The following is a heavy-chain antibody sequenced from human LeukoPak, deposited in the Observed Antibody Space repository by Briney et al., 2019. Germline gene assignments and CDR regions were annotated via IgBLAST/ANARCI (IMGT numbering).Heavy chain of an antibody. D-gene: IGHD5-18*01. CDR3: AKLVQLWFNDYFDY. CDR2: ISGSGGST. CDR1: GFTFSSYA. J-gene: IGHJ4*02. V-gene: IGHV3-23*01. Sequence: AGGSLRLSCAASGFTFSSYAMSWVRQAPGKGLEWVSAISGSGGSTYYADSVKGRFTTSRDNSKNTLYLQMNSLRAEDTAVYYCAKLVQLWFNDYFDYWGQGTLVTVSS.